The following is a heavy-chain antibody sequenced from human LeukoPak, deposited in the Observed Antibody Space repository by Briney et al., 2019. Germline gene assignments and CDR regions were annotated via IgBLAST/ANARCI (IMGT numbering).Heavy chain of an antibody. CDR1: GGSFSGYY. Sequence: PSGTLSLTRAVYGGSFSGYYWSWIRQPPGKGLEWIGEINHSGSTNYTPSLKSRVTISVDTSKNQFSLKLSSVTAADTAVYYCARACGGDCYSGRPNDYWGQGTLVTVSS. V-gene: IGHV4-34*01. D-gene: IGHD2-21*02. J-gene: IGHJ4*02. CDR2: INHSGST. CDR3: ARACGGDCYSGRPNDY.